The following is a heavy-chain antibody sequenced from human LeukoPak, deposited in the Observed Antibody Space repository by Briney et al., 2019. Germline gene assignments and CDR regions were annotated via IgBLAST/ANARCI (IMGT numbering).Heavy chain of an antibody. D-gene: IGHD1-26*01. CDR1: GYTFTSYG. CDR2: ISAYNGNT. CDR3: ARVAVGAHDAFDI. V-gene: IGHV1-18*01. Sequence: EASVKVSCKASGYTFTSYGISWVRQAPGQGLEWMGWISAYNGNTNYAQKLQGRVTMTTDTSTSTAYMELRSLRSDDTAVYYCARVAVGAHDAFDIWSQGTMVTVSS. J-gene: IGHJ3*02.